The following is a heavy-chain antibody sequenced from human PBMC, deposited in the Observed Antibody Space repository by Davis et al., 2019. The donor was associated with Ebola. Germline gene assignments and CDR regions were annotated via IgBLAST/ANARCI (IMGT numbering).Heavy chain of an antibody. V-gene: IGHV3-53*04. J-gene: IGHJ3*02. CDR3: ARENRPIGSSGYQDDSFDI. CDR2: INTAGGT. D-gene: IGHD5-12*01. Sequence: PGGSLRLSCAASGFSVSSNYMNWVRQAPGKGLEWVSVINTAGGTSYAESVKGRFTISRHNFKNTLYLQMNSLRTEDTAVYYCARENRPIGSSGYQDDSFDIWGKGTMVTVSS. CDR1: GFSVSSNY.